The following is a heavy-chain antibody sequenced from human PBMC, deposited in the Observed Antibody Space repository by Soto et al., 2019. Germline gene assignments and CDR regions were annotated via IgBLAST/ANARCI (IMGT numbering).Heavy chain of an antibody. CDR3: ARRPYGDYGDYFDY. CDR1: GFTFSSFW. CDR2: IKQDGSEK. J-gene: IGHJ4*02. D-gene: IGHD4-17*01. Sequence: EVQLVESGGSLVQPGGSLRLSCAASGFTFSSFWMSWVRQAPGKGLEWVANIKQDGSEKYYVDSVRGRFSISRDNAKNPLFLQMTSLRAEDTAVYYCARRPYGDYGDYFDYWGQGTLVTVSS. V-gene: IGHV3-7*01.